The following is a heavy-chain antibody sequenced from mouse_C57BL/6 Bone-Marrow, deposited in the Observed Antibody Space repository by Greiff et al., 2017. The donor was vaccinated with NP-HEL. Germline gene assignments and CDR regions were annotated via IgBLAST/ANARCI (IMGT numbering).Heavy chain of an antibody. CDR2: SRNKANDYTT. V-gene: IGHV7-1*01. CDR1: GFTFSDFY. Sequence: EVHLVESGGGLVQSGRSLRLSCATSGFTFSDFYMEWVRQAPGKGLEWIAASRNKANDYTTEYSASVKGRFIVSRDTSQSILYLQMNALRAEDTAIYYCARDALGDWYFDVWGTGTTVTVSS. CDR3: ARDALGDWYFDV. J-gene: IGHJ1*03.